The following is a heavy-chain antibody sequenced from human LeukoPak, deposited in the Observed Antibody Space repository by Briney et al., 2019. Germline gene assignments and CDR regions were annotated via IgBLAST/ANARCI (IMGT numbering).Heavy chain of an antibody. CDR1: GYSFTSYW. CDR2: IYPGDSDT. J-gene: IGHJ4*02. CDR3: ARLSYYYDSSGYYRYFDY. D-gene: IGHD3-22*01. V-gene: IGHV5-51*01. Sequence: PGESLKISCKGSGYSFTSYWIGWVRQMPGKGLEWMGIIYPGDSDTRYSPSFQGQVTISADKSISTTYLQWSSLKASDTAMYYCARLSYYYDSSGYYRYFDYWGQGTLVTVSS.